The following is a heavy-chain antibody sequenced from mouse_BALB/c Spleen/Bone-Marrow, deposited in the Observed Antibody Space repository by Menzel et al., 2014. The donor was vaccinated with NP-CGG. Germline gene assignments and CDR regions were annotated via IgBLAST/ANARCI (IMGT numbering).Heavy chain of an antibody. Sequence: LEESGPELVKPGASVKMSCKASGYTFTSYVMHWVKQKPGQGLEWIGYINPYNDGTKYNEKFKGKATLTSDKSSSTAYMVLSSQTSEDSAVYYCARLDHKYEGYWGQGTTLTVSS. V-gene: IGHV1-14*01. J-gene: IGHJ2*01. CDR2: INPYNDGT. CDR1: GYTFTSYV. CDR3: ARLDHKYEGY. D-gene: IGHD5-1-1*01.